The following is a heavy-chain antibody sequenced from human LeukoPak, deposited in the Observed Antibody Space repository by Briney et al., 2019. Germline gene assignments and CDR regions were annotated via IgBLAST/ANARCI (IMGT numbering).Heavy chain of an antibody. CDR1: GFTFSSYA. V-gene: IGHV3-30*04. D-gene: IGHD5-18*01. CDR3: ARAGGYGYLDAFDI. J-gene: IGHJ3*02. CDR2: ISYDGSNK. Sequence: GRSLRLSCAASGFTFSSYAMHWVRQAPGKGLEWVAVISYDGSNKYYADSVKCRFTISRDNSKHTLYLQMNSLRAEPRAVYYCARAGGYGYLDAFDIWGQGKMVTVSS.